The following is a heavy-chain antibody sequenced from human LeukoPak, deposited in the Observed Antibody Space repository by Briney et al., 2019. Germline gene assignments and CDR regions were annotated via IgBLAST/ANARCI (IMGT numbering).Heavy chain of an antibody. D-gene: IGHD4-17*01. CDR3: AKGVEYGAYYFDY. CDR2: ISGSGGST. V-gene: IGHV3-23*01. J-gene: IGHJ4*02. Sequence: GGSLRLSCAASGFTFSSYDMSWVRQAPGKGLEWASAISGSGGSTYYADSVKGRFTISRGNSKHTLYLQMKSLRAEDTAVYYCAKGVEYGAYYFDYWGQGTLVTVSS. CDR1: GFTFSSYD.